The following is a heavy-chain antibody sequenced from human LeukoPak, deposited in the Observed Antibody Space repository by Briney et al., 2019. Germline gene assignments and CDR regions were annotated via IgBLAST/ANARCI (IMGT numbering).Heavy chain of an antibody. CDR3: ARGRLNVDLDY. Sequence: ASVKVSCKASGYTFTSYDINWVRQATGQGLEWMGRMNPNSGDTGFAQKFQGRVTITRDTSISTAYMELSSLRSEDTAVYYCARGRLNVDLDYWGQGTPVTVSS. J-gene: IGHJ4*02. CDR2: MNPNSGDT. CDR1: GYTFTSYD. D-gene: IGHD6-25*01. V-gene: IGHV1-8*03.